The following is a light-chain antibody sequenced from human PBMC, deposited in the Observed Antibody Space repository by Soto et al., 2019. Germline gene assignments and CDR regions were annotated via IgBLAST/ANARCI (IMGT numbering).Light chain of an antibody. Sequence: QSVLTQPASVSGSPGQSITISCTGTSSDVGGYNYVSWYQQHPGKAPKLMIYDVSNRPSGISNRFSGSKSGNTASLTISGLQAEDEADYYCSSYTSTITLVFGGGTKLPS. J-gene: IGLJ2*01. CDR3: SSYTSTITLV. CDR2: DVS. CDR1: SSDVGGYNY. V-gene: IGLV2-14*01.